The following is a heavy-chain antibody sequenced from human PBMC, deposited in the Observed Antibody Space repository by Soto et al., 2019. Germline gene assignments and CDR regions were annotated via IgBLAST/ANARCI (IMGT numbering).Heavy chain of an antibody. Sequence: EEQLVESGGGLVKPGGSLRLSCAASGFTFSNAWMNWVRQAPGKGLEWVGRIKSKTDGGTTEYPAPAKGRFTISRDDSKNTLYLQMNSLKIEDTAVYFCSTDRRLVGGTTGKQYYYGMDVWGQATTVTVSS. CDR3: STDRRLVGGTTGKQYYYGMDV. J-gene: IGHJ6*02. CDR2: IKSKTDGGTT. D-gene: IGHD1-26*01. CDR1: GFTFSNAW. V-gene: IGHV3-15*07.